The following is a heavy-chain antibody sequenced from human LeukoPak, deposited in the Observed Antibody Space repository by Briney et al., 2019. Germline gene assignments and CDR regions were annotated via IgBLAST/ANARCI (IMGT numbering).Heavy chain of an antibody. CDR3: ARHRGNIWFGEFPFDY. Sequence: SETLSLTCTVSGGSISSYYWSWIRQPPGKGLEWIGEINHSGSTNYNPSLKSRVTISVDTSKNQFSLKLSSVTAADTAVYYCARHRGNIWFGEFPFDYWGQGTLVTVSS. D-gene: IGHD3-10*01. V-gene: IGHV4-34*01. CDR1: GGSISSYY. CDR2: INHSGST. J-gene: IGHJ4*02.